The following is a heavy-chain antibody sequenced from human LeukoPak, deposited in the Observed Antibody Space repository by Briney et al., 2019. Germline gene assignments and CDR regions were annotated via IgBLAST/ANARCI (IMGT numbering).Heavy chain of an antibody. Sequence: SETLSLTCAVSGYSISSGYYWGWTRQPPGKGLEWIGSIYHSGSTYYNPSLKSRVTISVDTSKNQFSLKLSSVTAADTAVYYCARGHGSGSPDYWGQGTLVTVSS. D-gene: IGHD3-10*01. V-gene: IGHV4-38-2*01. CDR1: GYSISSGYY. J-gene: IGHJ4*02. CDR3: ARGHGSGSPDY. CDR2: IYHSGST.